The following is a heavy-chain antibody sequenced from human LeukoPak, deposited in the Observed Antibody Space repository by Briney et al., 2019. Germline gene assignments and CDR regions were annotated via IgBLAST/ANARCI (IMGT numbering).Heavy chain of an antibody. D-gene: IGHD3-10*01. Sequence: GGSLRLSCAASGFTVGTNYMSWVRQVPGKGLEWVSLIYSGSSTYYANSVKGRFTISRDNSKNTVYLQMNSLRAEDTAVYYCARVPYGNYHYYYMDVWGKGTTVTVSS. CDR1: GFTVGTNY. V-gene: IGHV3-53*01. J-gene: IGHJ6*03. CDR2: IYSGSST. CDR3: ARVPYGNYHYYYMDV.